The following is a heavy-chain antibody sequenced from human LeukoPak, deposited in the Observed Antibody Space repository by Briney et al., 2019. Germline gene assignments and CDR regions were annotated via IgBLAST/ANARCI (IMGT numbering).Heavy chain of an antibody. D-gene: IGHD1-26*01. CDR3: AKGSQIVGATDFDY. Sequence: GGSLRLSCAASGFTFSSYWMSWVRQAPGKGLQWVSGISGSGGSTYYADFVKGRFTISRVNSKNTLYLQMNSLRAEDTALYYCAKGSQIVGATDFDYWGQGTLVTVSS. J-gene: IGHJ4*02. CDR1: GFTFSSYW. CDR2: ISGSGGST. V-gene: IGHV3-23*01.